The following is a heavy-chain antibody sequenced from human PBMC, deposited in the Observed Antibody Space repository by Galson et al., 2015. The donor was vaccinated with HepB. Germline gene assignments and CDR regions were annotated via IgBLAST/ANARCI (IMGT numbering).Heavy chain of an antibody. CDR2: MYTDGST. V-gene: IGHV3-66*01. Sequence: SLRLSCAASGFTVSSNYMSWVRQAPGKGLEWVSVMYTDGSTNYADSVKGRFTISRDSSKNTLDLQMNSLRAEDTAVYYCAIGLHSYWGQGTLVTVSS. CDR3: AIGLHSY. CDR1: GFTVSSNY. J-gene: IGHJ4*02. D-gene: IGHD3-10*01.